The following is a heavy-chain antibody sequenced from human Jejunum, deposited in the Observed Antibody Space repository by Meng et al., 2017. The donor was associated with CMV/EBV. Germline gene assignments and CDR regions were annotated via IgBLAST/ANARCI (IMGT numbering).Heavy chain of an antibody. CDR1: AVRFGRYW. V-gene: IGHV3-74*01. D-gene: IGHD2-15*01. Sequence: APAVRFGRYWIHWVRQAPGKGLVWLARVNTDGSRTTYADSVKGRLTVSRDDARNTVYLEINSLRGEDTAVYYCAKDGLVVQPDYWGQGTLVTVSS. CDR2: VNTDGSRT. J-gene: IGHJ4*02. CDR3: AKDGLVVQPDY.